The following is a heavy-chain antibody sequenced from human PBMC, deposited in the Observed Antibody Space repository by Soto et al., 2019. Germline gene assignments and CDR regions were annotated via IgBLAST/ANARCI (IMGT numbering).Heavy chain of an antibody. Sequence: EVQLVESGGGLVQPGGSLRLSCAASGFTFSSYWMSWVRQAPGKGLEWVANIKQDGSEKYYVDSVKGRFTISRDNAKNSLYLQMNSLRAEDTAVYYCARDIAVAANWFAHLGQGTLVTVSS. CDR2: IKQDGSEK. CDR3: ARDIAVAANWFAH. V-gene: IGHV3-7*01. CDR1: GFTFSSYW. J-gene: IGHJ5*02. D-gene: IGHD6-19*01.